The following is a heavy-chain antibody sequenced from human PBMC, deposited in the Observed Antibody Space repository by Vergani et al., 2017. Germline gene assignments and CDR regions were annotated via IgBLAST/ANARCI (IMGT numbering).Heavy chain of an antibody. CDR1: GFTFSSYS. V-gene: IGHV3-21*01. CDR2: ISSSSGYI. CDR3: ARDRYYLGSESYPYFYYYGLDV. Sequence: EVQLVESGGGLVKRGGSLRLSCAASGFTFSSYSMNWVRQAPGKGLEWVSSISSSSGYIHYSDSLKGRFTISRNNAKISLYLQMNSLRAEDTGGYYCARDRYYLGSESYPYFYYYGLDVWGQGTAVTVSS. D-gene: IGHD3-10*01. J-gene: IGHJ6*02.